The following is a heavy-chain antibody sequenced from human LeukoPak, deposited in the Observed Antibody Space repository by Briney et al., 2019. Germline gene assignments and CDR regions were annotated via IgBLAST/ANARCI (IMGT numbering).Heavy chain of an antibody. CDR2: VKHDGTEK. CDR1: EFSPTNFW. V-gene: IGHV3-7*01. CDR3: ATFVGIVPVTYTVPGGLLV. Sequence: GGSLRLSCVASEFSPTNFWMTWVRRAPGRGLEWVANVKHDGTEKFYVDSVKGRFTISRDNAKNSLYLQMNSLRAEDTAVYYCATFVGIVPVTYTVPGGLLVWGKGTTVTVSS. D-gene: IGHD2-2*03. J-gene: IGHJ6*04.